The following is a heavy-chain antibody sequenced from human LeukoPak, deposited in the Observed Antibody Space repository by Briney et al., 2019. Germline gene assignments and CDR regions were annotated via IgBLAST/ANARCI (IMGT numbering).Heavy chain of an antibody. CDR1: GFTVSSYF. Sequence: PGGSLRLSCAASGFTVSSYFMSWVRQTPGKGLEWVANIKQDGSEKYYVDSVKGRFTISRDNAKNSLYLQMNSLRAEDTAVYYCAGSCYFDWFDPWGQGTLVTVSS. J-gene: IGHJ5*02. CDR2: IKQDGSEK. D-gene: IGHD2-15*01. CDR3: AGSCYFDWFDP. V-gene: IGHV3-7*01.